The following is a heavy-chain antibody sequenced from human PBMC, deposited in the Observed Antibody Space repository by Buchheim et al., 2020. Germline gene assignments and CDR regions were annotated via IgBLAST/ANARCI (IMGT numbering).Heavy chain of an antibody. CDR1: GFTFSSYE. D-gene: IGHD3-22*01. Sequence: EVQLVESGGGLVQPGGSLRLSCAASGFTFSSYEMNWVRQAPGKGLEWVSYISSSGSTIYYADSVKGRFTISRDNAKNSLSLQMNSLRAEDTAVYYCAREYYYDSSGYYFDYWGQGTL. V-gene: IGHV3-48*03. CDR3: AREYYYDSSGYYFDY. CDR2: ISSSGSTI. J-gene: IGHJ4*02.